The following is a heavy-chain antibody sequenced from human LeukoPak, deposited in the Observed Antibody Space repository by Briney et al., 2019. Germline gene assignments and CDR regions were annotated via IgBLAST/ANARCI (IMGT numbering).Heavy chain of an antibody. D-gene: IGHD2-2*01. Sequence: ASVKVSCKASGYTFTGYYMHWVRQAPGQGLEWMGWINTNTGNPTYAQGFTGRFVFSLDTSVSTAYLQISSLKAEDTAVYYCAREDIVVVPAAMLHYYYMDVWGKGTTVTVSS. CDR1: GYTFTGYY. CDR2: INTNTGNP. V-gene: IGHV7-4-1*02. CDR3: AREDIVVVPAAMLHYYYMDV. J-gene: IGHJ6*03.